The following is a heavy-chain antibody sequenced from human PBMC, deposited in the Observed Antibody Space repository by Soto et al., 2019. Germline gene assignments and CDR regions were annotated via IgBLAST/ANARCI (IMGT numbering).Heavy chain of an antibody. CDR2: MSGSGDRI. J-gene: IGHJ4*02. CDR1: GFTFSTYA. Sequence: EVQLLESGGGLVQPGGSLRLSCAVSGFTFSTYAMSWVRQAPGKGLEWVSSMSGSGDRIDYADSVRGRFTISRDNSKNTLFLQMNYLRVEDTALYYCAKDLTVTTISYFDYWGQGTLVTVSS. V-gene: IGHV3-23*01. D-gene: IGHD4-17*01. CDR3: AKDLTVTTISYFDY.